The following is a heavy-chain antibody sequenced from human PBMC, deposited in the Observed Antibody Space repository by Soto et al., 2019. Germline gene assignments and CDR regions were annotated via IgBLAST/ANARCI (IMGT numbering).Heavy chain of an antibody. V-gene: IGHV1-46*01. CDR3: ARDLEDWSWEGNDGY. D-gene: IGHD3-10*01. CDR1: GYAFTGYY. Sequence: ASVKVSCKASGYAFTGYYIHWVRQAPGQGLEWVGIIDPGGGDTNYAQKFQGRVTMTRDTSTSTVYMELSSLRSEDGDAAVYYCARDLEDWSWEGNDGYWGQGTLVTVSS. CDR2: IDPGGGDT. J-gene: IGHJ4*02.